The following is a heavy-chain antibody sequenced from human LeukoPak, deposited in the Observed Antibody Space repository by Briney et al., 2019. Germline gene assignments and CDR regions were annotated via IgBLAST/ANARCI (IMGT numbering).Heavy chain of an antibody. CDR3: ARSRHSYDSSGFPHY. V-gene: IGHV3-20*04. J-gene: IGHJ4*02. Sequence: GGSLRLSCAASGFTFDDYGMSWVRQAPGKGLEWVSGINWNGGSTGYADSVKGRFTISRDSAKNSLYLQMNSLRAEDTALYYCARSRHSYDSSGFPHYWGQGTLVTVSS. CDR2: INWNGGST. D-gene: IGHD3-22*01. CDR1: GFTFDDYG.